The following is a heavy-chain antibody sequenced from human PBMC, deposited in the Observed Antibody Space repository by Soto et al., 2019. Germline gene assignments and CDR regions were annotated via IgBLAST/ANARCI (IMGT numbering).Heavy chain of an antibody. CDR3: AICSSTSCYTSSYYYYGMDV. D-gene: IGHD2-2*02. J-gene: IGHJ6*02. V-gene: IGHV5-51*01. CDR1: GYSFTSYW. CDR2: IYPGDSDT. Sequence: GESLKISCKGSGYSFTSYWIGWVRQMPGKGLEWMGIIYPGDSDTRYSPSFQGQVTISADKSISTAYLQWSSLKASDTAMYYCAICSSTSCYTSSYYYYGMDVWGQGTPVTVSS.